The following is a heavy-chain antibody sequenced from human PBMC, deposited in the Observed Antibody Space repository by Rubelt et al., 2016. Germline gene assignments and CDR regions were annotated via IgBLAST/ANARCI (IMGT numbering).Heavy chain of an antibody. J-gene: IGHJ4*02. CDR3: AKYDSSGYTYGRRLHS. V-gene: IGHV3-23*01. D-gene: IGHD3-22*01. Sequence: LEWVSVISAGGTSDYRDSVRGRFTISRDNSKNTLFLQMSSLRAEDTAVYYCAKYDSSGYTYGRRLHSWGQGTLVAVSS. CDR2: ISAGGTS.